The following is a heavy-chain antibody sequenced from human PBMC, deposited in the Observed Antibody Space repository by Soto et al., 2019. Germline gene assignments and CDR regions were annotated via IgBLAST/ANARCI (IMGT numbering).Heavy chain of an antibody. D-gene: IGHD3-22*01. CDR3: VRPTRDGYGAEAYYFDS. Sequence: GESLKISCQGSGYSFTSYWIGWVRQMPGKGLEWMGLIFPGDSDTRYSPSFQGQVTISADKSISTAYLQWSSLKASDTAIYFCVRPTRDGYGAEAYYFDSWGQGILVTVSS. J-gene: IGHJ4*02. V-gene: IGHV5-51*01. CDR2: IFPGDSDT. CDR1: GYSFTSYW.